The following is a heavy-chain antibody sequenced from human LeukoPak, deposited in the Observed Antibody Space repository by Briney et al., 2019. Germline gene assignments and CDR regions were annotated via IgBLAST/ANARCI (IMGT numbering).Heavy chain of an antibody. CDR1: GFTFSSYA. J-gene: IGHJ4*02. Sequence: PGGSLRLSCAASGFTFSSYAMHWVRQAPGKGLEWVAVISYDGSNKYYADSVKGRFTISRDNSKNTLYLQMNSLRAEDTAVYYCARDHKQQPFAFDYWGQGTLVTVSS. CDR3: ARDHKQQPFAFDY. V-gene: IGHV3-30-3*01. D-gene: IGHD6-13*01. CDR2: ISYDGSNK.